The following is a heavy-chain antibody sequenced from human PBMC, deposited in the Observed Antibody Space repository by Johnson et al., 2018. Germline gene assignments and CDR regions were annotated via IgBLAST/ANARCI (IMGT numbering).Heavy chain of an antibody. J-gene: IGHJ6*03. D-gene: IGHD3-10*01. Sequence: QVQLQESGPGLVKPSETLSLTCTVSGGSISSYYWSWIRQPPGKGLEWIGYIYYSGSTNYNPSLKSRVTISVDTSKNQFSLKLSSVTAADTAVYYCERGVWFGENLYYYYYMDVWGKGTTVTVSS. CDR3: ERGVWFGENLYYYYYMDV. CDR2: IYYSGST. CDR1: GGSISSYY. V-gene: IGHV4-59*01.